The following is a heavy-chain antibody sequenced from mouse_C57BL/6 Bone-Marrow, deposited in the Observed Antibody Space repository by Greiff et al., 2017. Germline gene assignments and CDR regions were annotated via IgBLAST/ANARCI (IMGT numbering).Heavy chain of an antibody. V-gene: IGHV3-6*01. CDR1: GYSITSGYY. Sequence: EVKLQESGPGLVKPSQSLSLTCSVTGYSITSGYYWNWIRQFPGNKLEWMGYISYDGSNNYNPSLKNRISITRDTSKNQFFLKLNSVTTEDTATYYCARDRLRAWFAYWGQGTLVTVSA. J-gene: IGHJ3*01. D-gene: IGHD2-4*01. CDR3: ARDRLRAWFAY. CDR2: ISYDGSN.